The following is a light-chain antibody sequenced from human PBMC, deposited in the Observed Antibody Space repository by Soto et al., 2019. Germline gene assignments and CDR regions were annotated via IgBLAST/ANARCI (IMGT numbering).Light chain of an antibody. J-gene: IGKJ1*01. V-gene: IGKV1-5*03. CDR3: QQYNSYSWT. CDR1: QSLTTW. Sequence: DIQMTQSPSTLSASVGDRVTITCRASQSLTTWVAWYQQKPGKAPKILIYKASNLESGVPSRFGGSGSGTEFTLTISSLQPDDFAIYYCQQYNSYSWTFGQGTKV. CDR2: KAS.